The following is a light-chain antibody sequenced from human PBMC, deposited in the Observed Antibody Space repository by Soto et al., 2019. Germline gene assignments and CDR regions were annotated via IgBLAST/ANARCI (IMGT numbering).Light chain of an antibody. CDR2: AAS. V-gene: IGKV1-39*01. CDR3: QQSFTTPLT. CDR1: QSISSY. Sequence: DIQMTQSPSSVSSSVGDRVTITCRASQSISSYLNWYQQKPGKAPKLLIYAASSLQSGVPSRFSGRGSGTDFNLTINSLQTEDFATYFCQQSFTTPLTFGGGTKVDIK. J-gene: IGKJ4*01.